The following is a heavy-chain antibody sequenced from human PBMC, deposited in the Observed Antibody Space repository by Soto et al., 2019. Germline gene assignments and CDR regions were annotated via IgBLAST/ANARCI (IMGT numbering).Heavy chain of an antibody. CDR1: GFTFSSYA. J-gene: IGHJ4*02. Sequence: EVQLLESGGGLVQPGGSLRLSCAASGFTFSSYAMSWVRQAPGKGLEWVSAISGSGGSTYYADSVKGRFTISRDNSKNTLYLQMTSLRAEDTAVYYCAKAQRIWFGEIDYWGQGTLVTVSS. D-gene: IGHD3-10*01. CDR3: AKAQRIWFGEIDY. CDR2: ISGSGGST. V-gene: IGHV3-23*01.